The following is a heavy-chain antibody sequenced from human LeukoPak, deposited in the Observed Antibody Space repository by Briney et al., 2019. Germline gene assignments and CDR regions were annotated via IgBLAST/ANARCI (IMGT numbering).Heavy chain of an antibody. CDR1: GGSISSYY. CDR2: IYTSGST. Sequence: SETLSLTCTVSGGSISSYYWSWIRQPAGKGLKGIGRIYTSGSTNYNPSLKSRVTMSVDTSKNQFSLKLSSVTAADTAVYYCAREDYYDSSGYFGWFDPWGQGTLVTVSS. V-gene: IGHV4-4*07. D-gene: IGHD3-22*01. J-gene: IGHJ5*02. CDR3: AREDYYDSSGYFGWFDP.